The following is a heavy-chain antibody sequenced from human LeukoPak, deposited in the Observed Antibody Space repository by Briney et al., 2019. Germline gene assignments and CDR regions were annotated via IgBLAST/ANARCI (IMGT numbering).Heavy chain of an antibody. D-gene: IGHD6-13*01. CDR3: ARDQVTVAGVAFDI. Sequence: GGSLRLSCAASGFTFSSYSMNWVRQAPGKGLEWVSSISRSRTYIYADSVKGRFTISRDNAKNSVYLQMNSLRAEDTAVYYCARDQVTVAGVAFDIWGQGTMVTVSS. J-gene: IGHJ3*02. CDR1: GFTFSSYS. CDR2: ISRSRTYI. V-gene: IGHV3-21*01.